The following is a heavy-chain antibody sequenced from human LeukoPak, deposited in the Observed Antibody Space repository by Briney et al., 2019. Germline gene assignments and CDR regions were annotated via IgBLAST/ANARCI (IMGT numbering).Heavy chain of an antibody. J-gene: IGHJ4*02. V-gene: IGHV3-23*01. CDR3: AKDLDQIRYFDWLDDY. CDR1: GFTFSSYA. Sequence: GGSLRLSCAASGFTFSSYAMSWVRQAPGKGLEWVSVISGGGDSTDYADSVKGRFSISRDNSKNTLYLQMNSLRAEDTAVYYCAKDLDQIRYFDWLDDYWGQGTLVTVS. D-gene: IGHD3-9*01. CDR2: ISGGGDST.